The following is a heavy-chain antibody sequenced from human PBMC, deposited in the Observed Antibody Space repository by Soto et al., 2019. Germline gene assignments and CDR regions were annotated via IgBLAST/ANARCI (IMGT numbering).Heavy chain of an antibody. CDR2: IYYSGST. CDR1: GGSISSGDYY. J-gene: IGHJ5*02. D-gene: IGHD6-13*01. V-gene: IGHV4-30-4*01. CDR3: ARATEGVYSSSSRFDP. Sequence: QVQLQESGPGLVKPSQTLSLTCTVSGGSISSGDYYWSWIRQPPGKGLEWIGYIYYSGSTYYNPSLKSRVTISVDTSKNQFSLKLSSVTAADTAVYYCARATEGVYSSSSRFDPWGQGTLVTVSS.